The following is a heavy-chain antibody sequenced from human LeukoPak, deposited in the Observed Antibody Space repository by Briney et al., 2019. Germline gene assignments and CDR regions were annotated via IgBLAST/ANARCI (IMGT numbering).Heavy chain of an antibody. CDR3: ARESYGSGSYYNYFDY. Sequence: PSETLSLTCTVSGGSISSGDYYWSWIRQPPGKGLEWIGYIYYGGSTYYNPSLKSRVTISVDTSKNQFSLKLSSVTAADTAVYYCARESYGSGSYYNYFDYWGQGTLVTVSS. D-gene: IGHD3-10*01. V-gene: IGHV4-30-4*01. CDR2: IYYGGST. CDR1: GGSISSGDYY. J-gene: IGHJ4*02.